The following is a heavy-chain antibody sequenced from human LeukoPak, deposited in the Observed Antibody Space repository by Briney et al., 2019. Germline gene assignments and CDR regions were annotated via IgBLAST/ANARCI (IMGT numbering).Heavy chain of an antibody. CDR2: ISGSGDDT. D-gene: IGHD3-10*01. CDR3: AKKEAMIRGVPYYYDF. J-gene: IGHJ4*02. Sequence: GGSLRLSCSASGFTFSSYVMTWVRQAPGQGLEWVSAISGSGDDTYYADSVKGRFTISRDNSKNTLYLQMNSLRDEDTAVYYCAKKEAMIRGVPYYYDFWGQGTLVTVSS. CDR1: GFTFSSYV. V-gene: IGHV3-23*01.